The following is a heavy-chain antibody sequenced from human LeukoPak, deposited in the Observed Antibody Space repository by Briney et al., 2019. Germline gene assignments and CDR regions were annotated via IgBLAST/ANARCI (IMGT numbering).Heavy chain of an antibody. CDR3: ARDLGQSLPAVMAWAY. Sequence: PSETLSLTCTVSGGSMTSYYWSWIRQSPGKGLEWIGYIYYSGNTNYNPSLKSRVTISVDTSKNQFPLKLSSVTIADTAVYYCARDLGQSLPAVMAWAYWGQGTLVTVSS. D-gene: IGHD2-8*01. J-gene: IGHJ4*02. CDR2: IYYSGNT. V-gene: IGHV4-59*01. CDR1: GGSMTSYY.